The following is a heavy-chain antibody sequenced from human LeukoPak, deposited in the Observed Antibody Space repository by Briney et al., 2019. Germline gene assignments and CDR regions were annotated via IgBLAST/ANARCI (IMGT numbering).Heavy chain of an antibody. V-gene: IGHV1-46*01. CDR2: INPSGGST. D-gene: IGHD6-19*01. CDR3: ARPKYSSGWAIDY. CDR1: GYTFTGYY. J-gene: IGHJ4*02. Sequence: ASVKVSCKASGYTFTGYYMHWVRQAPGQGLEWMGIINPSGGSTSYAQKFQGRVTITRDTSASTAYMELSSLRSEDTAVYYCARPKYSSGWAIDYWGQGTLVTVSS.